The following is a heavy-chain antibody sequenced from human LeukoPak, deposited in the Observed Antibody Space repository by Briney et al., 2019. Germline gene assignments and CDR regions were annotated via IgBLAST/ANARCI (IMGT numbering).Heavy chain of an antibody. V-gene: IGHV4-34*01. Sequence: PSETLSLTCAVYGGSFSGYYWSWIRQPPGKGLEWIGEINHSGSTNYNPSLKSRVTISVDTSKNQFSLKLSSVTAADTAVYYCARRILSLRTYYYDSSGYYSSPFDYWGQGTLVTVSS. CDR2: INHSGST. J-gene: IGHJ4*02. D-gene: IGHD3-22*01. CDR3: ARRILSLRTYYYDSSGYYSSPFDY. CDR1: GGSFSGYY.